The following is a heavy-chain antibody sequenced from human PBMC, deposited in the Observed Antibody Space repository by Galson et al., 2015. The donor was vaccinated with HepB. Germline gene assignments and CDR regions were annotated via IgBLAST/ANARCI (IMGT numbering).Heavy chain of an antibody. CDR1: GDSVSSNGAT. CDR3: ARDLGYVAQCGGDGRCYICGMDV. Sequence: CAISGDSVSSNGATWNWIRQSPSRGLEWLGRTYYRSTWKNDYAVSMKSRLTINSDTSRNQFSLQLNSVTAADAAVYYCARDLGYVAQCGGDGRCYICGMDVWGQGITVTVSS. CDR2: TYYRSTWKN. J-gene: IGHJ6*02. D-gene: IGHD2-21*01. V-gene: IGHV6-1*01.